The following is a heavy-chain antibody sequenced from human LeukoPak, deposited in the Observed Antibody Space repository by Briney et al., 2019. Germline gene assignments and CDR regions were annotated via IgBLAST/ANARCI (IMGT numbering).Heavy chain of an antibody. Sequence: ASVTVSFKSSGYTFTIYYMHWVRQAPGQGLEWMGIINPSGGSTSYAQKFQGRFTMTRATSTTTVYMELSSLTSEHPAVYYCARERIAVAGLTDYWGQGTLVTVSS. CDR2: INPSGGST. J-gene: IGHJ4*02. V-gene: IGHV1-46*01. D-gene: IGHD6-19*01. CDR1: GYTFTIYY. CDR3: ARERIAVAGLTDY.